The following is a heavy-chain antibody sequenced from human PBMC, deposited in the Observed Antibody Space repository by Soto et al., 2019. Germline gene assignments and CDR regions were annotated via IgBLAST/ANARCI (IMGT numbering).Heavy chain of an antibody. V-gene: IGHV4-4*02. CDR3: AASCVACGGFNYYGMDV. CDR1: GGSISSSNW. CDR2: IYQSGST. J-gene: IGHJ6*02. D-gene: IGHD2-21*01. Sequence: SETLSLTCAVSGGSISSSNWWSWVRQPPGKGLEWIGEIYQSGSTNYNPSPKSRVTISLDKSKNQFSLKLSSVTAADTAVYYCAASCVACGGFNYYGMDVWGQGTTVT.